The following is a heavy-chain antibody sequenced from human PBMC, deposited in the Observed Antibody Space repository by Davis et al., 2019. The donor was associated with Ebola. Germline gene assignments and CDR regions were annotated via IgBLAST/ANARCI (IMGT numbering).Heavy chain of an antibody. V-gene: IGHV1-2*06. J-gene: IGHJ5*02. Sequence: ASVKVSCKASGYTFTAYHIHWVRQAPGQGLEWMGRMNPDSGGTNYARKFQGRVTMMRDTSISTAYMELSRLRSDDTAVYYCARSWGIAAAGPWFNWFDPWGQGTLVTVSS. D-gene: IGHD6-13*01. CDR1: GYTFTAYH. CDR2: MNPDSGGT. CDR3: ARSWGIAAAGPWFNWFDP.